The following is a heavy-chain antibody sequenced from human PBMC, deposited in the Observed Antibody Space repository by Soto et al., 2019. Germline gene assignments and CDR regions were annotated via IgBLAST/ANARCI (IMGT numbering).Heavy chain of an antibody. CDR3: AKDQGSSWYEIDY. D-gene: IGHD6-13*01. CDR2: ISGSGGST. CDR1: GFTFSNYA. V-gene: IGHV3-23*01. Sequence: EVQLLEPGGGLVQPGGSLRLYCAASGFTFSNYAVTWVRQAPGKGLEWGSTISGSGGSTYYADSVKGRFTISRDNSKNTLYLQMNSLRAEDTAVYYCAKDQGSSWYEIDYWGQGTLVTVSS. J-gene: IGHJ4*02.